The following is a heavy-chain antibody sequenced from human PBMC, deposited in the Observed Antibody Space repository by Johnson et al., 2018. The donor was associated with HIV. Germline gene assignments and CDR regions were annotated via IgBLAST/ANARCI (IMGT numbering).Heavy chain of an antibody. V-gene: IGHV3-30*04. J-gene: IGHJ3*02. CDR3: ATGVGTKTLTDAFDI. CDR1: GFTFSSYA. D-gene: IGHD1-26*01. Sequence: QVQLVESGGGVVQPGRSLRLSCAASGFTFSSYAMHWVRQAPAKGLEWVAVISYDGSNKYYADSVKGRFTISRDNAKNSLYLQMNSLRDEDTAVYYCATGVGTKTLTDAFDIWGQGTMDTVSS. CDR2: ISYDGSNK.